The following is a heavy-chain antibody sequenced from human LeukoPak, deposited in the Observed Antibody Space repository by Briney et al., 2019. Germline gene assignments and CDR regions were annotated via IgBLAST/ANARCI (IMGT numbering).Heavy chain of an antibody. V-gene: IGHV4-59*01. CDR2: IHYSGST. CDR1: GGSISSYY. Sequence: SETLSLTCTVSGGSISSYYWSWIRQRPGKGLECVGYIHYSGSTNYNPCLKSRVTISIDTSKNEFSLKLSSVTAADTAVYYCARGTCSNGVCYRYGEGFHYWGQGTLVTVSS. J-gene: IGHJ4*02. D-gene: IGHD2-8*01. CDR3: ARGTCSNGVCYRYGEGFHY.